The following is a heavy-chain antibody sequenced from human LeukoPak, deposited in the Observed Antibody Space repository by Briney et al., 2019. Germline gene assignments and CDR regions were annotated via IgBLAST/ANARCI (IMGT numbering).Heavy chain of an antibody. CDR3: ARDLTNYYGSGSYWYYFDY. D-gene: IGHD3-10*01. CDR2: IKQDGSEK. Sequence: TGGSLRLSCAASGFTVSSNYMSWVRQAPGKGLEWVANIKQDGSEKYYVDSVKGRFTISRDNAKNSLYLQMNSLRAEDTAVYYCARDLTNYYGSGSYWYYFDYWGQGTLVTVSS. J-gene: IGHJ4*02. V-gene: IGHV3-7*04. CDR1: GFTVSSNY.